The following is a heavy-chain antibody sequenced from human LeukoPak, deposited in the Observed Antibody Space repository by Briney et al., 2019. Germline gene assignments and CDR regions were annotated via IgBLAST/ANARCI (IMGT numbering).Heavy chain of an antibody. CDR1: GFTFRNHA. V-gene: IGHV3-23*01. Sequence: GGSLRLSCAASGFTFRNHAMNWVRQAPGKGLERVSVISGGGETTYYADPVKGRFTISRDNSQNPLYLPMSSLRGEGTALYYSAKDRGIVGASVRAFDYWGQGTMVTVSS. CDR2: ISGGGETT. D-gene: IGHD1-26*01. CDR3: AKDRGIVGASVRAFDY. J-gene: IGHJ4*02.